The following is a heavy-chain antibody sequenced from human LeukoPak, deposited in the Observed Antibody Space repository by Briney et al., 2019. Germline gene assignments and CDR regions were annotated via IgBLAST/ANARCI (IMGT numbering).Heavy chain of an antibody. Sequence: PGGSLRLSCAASGFTFSDYGMHWVRQAPGKGLEWVAVIWYDGSNKYYADSVKGRFTISRDNSKNTLFLQMNSLRAEDTAVYYCARDGGYNPGRDAFDIWGQGTMVTVSS. CDR1: GFTFSDYG. J-gene: IGHJ3*02. V-gene: IGHV3-33*01. CDR3: ARDGGYNPGRDAFDI. D-gene: IGHD5-18*01. CDR2: IWYDGSNK.